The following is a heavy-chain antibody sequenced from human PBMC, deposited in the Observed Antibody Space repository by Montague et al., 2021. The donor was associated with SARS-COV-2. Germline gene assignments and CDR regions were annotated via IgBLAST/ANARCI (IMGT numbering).Heavy chain of an antibody. V-gene: IGHV4-34*01. Sequence: SETLSLTCAVYGGSFSGYDWTWIRQPPGKGLEWIGSIYYSGSTYYNPSLKSRVTISVDTSKNQFSLKLSSVTAADTAVYYCARLMTTVSYYYGMDVWGQGTTVTVSS. CDR1: GGSFSGYD. CDR2: IYYSGST. D-gene: IGHD4-17*01. J-gene: IGHJ6*02. CDR3: ARLMTTVSYYYGMDV.